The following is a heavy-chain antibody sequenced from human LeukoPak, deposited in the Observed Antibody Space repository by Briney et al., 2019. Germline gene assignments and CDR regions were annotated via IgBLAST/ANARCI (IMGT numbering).Heavy chain of an antibody. CDR3: AKNRGLPL. Sequence: PGGSLRLSCAASGFSVSDNYMSWVRQAPGKGLEWVSTISGSGGRTYYADSVKGRFTISRDNSKNTLYLQMNSLRAEDTAVYYCAKNRGLPLWGQGTLVTVSS. J-gene: IGHJ4*02. CDR1: GFSVSDNY. CDR2: ISGSGGRT. V-gene: IGHV3-23*01.